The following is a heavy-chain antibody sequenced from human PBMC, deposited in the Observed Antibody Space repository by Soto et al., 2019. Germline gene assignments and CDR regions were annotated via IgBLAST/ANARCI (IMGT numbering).Heavy chain of an antibody. J-gene: IGHJ4*02. D-gene: IGHD1-1*01. Sequence: GASVKVSCKVSGYTLTELSMHWVRQAPGKGLEWMGGFDPEDGETIYAQKFQGRVTMTEDTSTDTAYMELSSLRSEDTAVYYCATGRVQLGRRLGTVYYFDYWGQGTLVTVSS. CDR3: ATGRVQLGRRLGTVYYFDY. CDR2: FDPEDGET. V-gene: IGHV1-24*01. CDR1: GYTLTELS.